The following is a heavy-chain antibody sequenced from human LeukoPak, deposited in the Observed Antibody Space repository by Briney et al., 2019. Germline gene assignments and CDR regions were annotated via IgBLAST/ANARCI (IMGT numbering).Heavy chain of an antibody. CDR1: GYTFTNYG. J-gene: IGHJ5*02. D-gene: IGHD6-6*01. V-gene: IGHV1-18*01. CDR2: ISADSGNI. CDR3: ARDTHGLAGFDP. Sequence: ASVKVSCKASGYTFTNYGITWVRQARGQGLEWMGWISADSGNINYAQNLQGRVTMTTDTSTSTAYMELKSLRSDDTAVYYCARDTHGLAGFDPWGQGTLVTVSS.